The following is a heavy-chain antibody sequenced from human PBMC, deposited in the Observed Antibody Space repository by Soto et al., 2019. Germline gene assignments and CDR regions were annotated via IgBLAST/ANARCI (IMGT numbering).Heavy chain of an antibody. J-gene: IGHJ4*02. V-gene: IGHV3-30-3*01. CDR3: ARGGYYDGSGYFFPLGY. CDR2: ISYDGSNK. Sequence: QVQLVESGGGVVQPGRSLRLSCAASGFTFSTYTMYWVRQAPGKGLEWLTFISYDGSNKYYADSVKGRFTISRDNSKNTLYLQMNSLRPEDTAVYYCARGGYYDGSGYFFPLGYWGQGTLVSVSS. CDR1: GFTFSTYT. D-gene: IGHD3-22*01.